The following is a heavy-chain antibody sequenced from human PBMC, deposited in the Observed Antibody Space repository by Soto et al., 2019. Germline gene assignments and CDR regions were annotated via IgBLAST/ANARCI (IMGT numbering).Heavy chain of an antibody. CDR3: ARSDDILTGYSQFDP. CDR1: GGSISSGGYY. V-gene: IGHV4-31*03. D-gene: IGHD3-9*01. Sequence: SETLSLTCTVSGGSISSGGYYWSWIRQHPGKGLEWIGYIYYSGSTYYNPSLKSRVTISVDTSKNQFSLKLSSVTAADTAVYYCARSDDILTGYSQFDPWAREPWSPSPQ. J-gene: IGHJ5*02. CDR2: IYYSGST.